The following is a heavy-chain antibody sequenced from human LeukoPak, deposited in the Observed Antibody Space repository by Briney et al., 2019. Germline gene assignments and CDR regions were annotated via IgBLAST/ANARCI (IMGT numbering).Heavy chain of an antibody. CDR2: ITTYNGNT. Sequence: ASVKVSCKASGYTFTSYPISWVRQPPGQGLEWMGWITTYNGNTHYAQKLQGRVTMTTETSTSTAYMDLRGLRSDDTAVYYCARGYDYGDYVGDFDYWGQGTLVTVPS. D-gene: IGHD4-17*01. V-gene: IGHV1-18*01. CDR3: ARGYDYGDYVGDFDY. J-gene: IGHJ4*02. CDR1: GYTFTSYP.